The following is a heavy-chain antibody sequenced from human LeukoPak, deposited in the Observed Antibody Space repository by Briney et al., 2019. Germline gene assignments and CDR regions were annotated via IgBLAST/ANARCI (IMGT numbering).Heavy chain of an antibody. CDR3: ARLGSGSYFDY. J-gene: IGHJ4*02. CDR1: GGSISSSSYY. D-gene: IGHD3-10*01. Sequence: KPSETLSLTCTVSGGSISSSSYYWGWIRQPPGKGLEWIGSMYYSGSTYYNPSLKSRVTISVDTSKNQFSLKLSSVTAADTAVYYCARLGSGSYFDYWGQGTLVTVSS. V-gene: IGHV4-39*01. CDR2: MYYSGST.